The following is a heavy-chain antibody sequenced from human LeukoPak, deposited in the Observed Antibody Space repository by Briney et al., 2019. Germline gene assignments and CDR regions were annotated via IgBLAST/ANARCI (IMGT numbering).Heavy chain of an antibody. D-gene: IGHD1-26*01. J-gene: IGHJ4*02. Sequence: GGSLRLSCAASGFIFKKHGMHWVSQPPGKGLGWVAFIQIDKNKYYADSVKGRFTISRDDSKNTLYLQMDSLRIDDSALYYCAKDPGSSGSSDGSLDYWGQGTLVTVSS. V-gene: IGHV3-30*02. CDR2: IQIDKNK. CDR3: AKDPGSSGSSDGSLDY. CDR1: GFIFKKHG.